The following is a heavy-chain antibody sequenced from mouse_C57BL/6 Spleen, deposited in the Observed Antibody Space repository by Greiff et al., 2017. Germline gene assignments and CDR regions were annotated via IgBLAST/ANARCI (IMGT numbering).Heavy chain of an antibody. J-gene: IGHJ3*01. V-gene: IGHV1-55*01. CDR3: ATHYYSNYVGFAY. CDR1: GYTFTSYW. Sequence: QVQLQQPGAELVKPGASVKMSCKASGYTFTSYWITWVKQRPGQGLEWIGDIYPGSGSTNYNEKFKSKATLTVDTSSSTAYMQLSSLTSEDSAVYYCATHYYSNYVGFAYWGQGTLVTVSA. D-gene: IGHD2-5*01. CDR2: IYPGSGST.